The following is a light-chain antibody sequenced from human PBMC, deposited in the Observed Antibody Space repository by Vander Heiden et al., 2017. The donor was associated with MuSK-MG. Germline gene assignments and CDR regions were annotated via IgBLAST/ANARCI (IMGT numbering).Light chain of an antibody. CDR1: TSNIGAGFD. CDR2: TNN. V-gene: IGLV1-40*01. CDR3: QSYDTTLSGSEV. J-gene: IGLJ2*01. Sequence: QSVLTQPPSVSGAPGPRVTISCTGSTSNIGAGFDVHWYQQVPETAPKLLIYTNNNRPSGVPDRFSGSKSGTSASLAITGLQSEDEADYYCQSYDTTLSGSEVFGGGTKVTVL.